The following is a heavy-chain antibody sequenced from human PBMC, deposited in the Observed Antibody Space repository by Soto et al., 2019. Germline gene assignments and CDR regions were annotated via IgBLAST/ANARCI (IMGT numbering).Heavy chain of an antibody. D-gene: IGHD6-13*01. CDR3: ARDAAAGLNDC. J-gene: IGHJ4*02. V-gene: IGHV1-18*01. CDR2: INAYNGNT. CDR1: GYTFTNYG. Sequence: QVQLVQSGAEVKKPGASVKVSCKASGYTFTNYGISWVRQAPGQGLEWMGWINAYNGNTKSAHKLQGRVTLTTDTSTSTAYMELRSLRSDDTAVYYCARDAAAGLNDCWGQGTLVTVSS.